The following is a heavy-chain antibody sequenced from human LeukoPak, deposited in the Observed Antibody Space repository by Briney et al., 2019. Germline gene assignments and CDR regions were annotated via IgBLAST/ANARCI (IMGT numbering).Heavy chain of an antibody. Sequence: GGSLRLSCAASGFTFSNAWMSWVRQAPGKGLEWVGRIKSKTDGGTTDYAAPVKGRFTISRDDSKNTLYLQMNSLKTEDTAVYYCTTGEYSGSYGSDYWGQGTLVTVSS. D-gene: IGHD1-26*01. CDR1: GFTFSNAW. J-gene: IGHJ4*02. CDR3: TTGEYSGSYGSDY. CDR2: IKSKTDGGTT. V-gene: IGHV3-15*01.